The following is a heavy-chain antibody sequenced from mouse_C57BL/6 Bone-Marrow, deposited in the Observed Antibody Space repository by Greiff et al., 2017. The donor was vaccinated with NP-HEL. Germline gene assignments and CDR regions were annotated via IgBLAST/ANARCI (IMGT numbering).Heavy chain of an antibody. CDR2: SRNKANDYTT. V-gene: IGHV7-1*01. Sequence: EVQGVESGGGLVQSGRSLRLSCATSGFTFSDFYMEWVRQAPGKGLEWIAASRNKANDYTTEYSASVKGRFIVSRDTSQSILYLQMNALRAEDTAIYYCARDAALTPFAYWGQGTLVTVSA. CDR3: ARDAALTPFAY. CDR1: GFTFSDFY. J-gene: IGHJ3*01.